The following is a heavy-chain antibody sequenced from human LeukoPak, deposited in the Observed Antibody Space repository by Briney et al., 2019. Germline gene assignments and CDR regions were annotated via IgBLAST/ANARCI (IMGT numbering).Heavy chain of an antibody. V-gene: IGHV3-23*01. CDR1: GFSFSSYG. D-gene: IGHD6-6*01. CDR3: AKFSGDSSSPL. CDR2: ISGSGGNT. J-gene: IGHJ6*01. Sequence: GGSLTLSCAASGFSFSSYGMNWVGQAPGKGPEWVSTISGSGGNTYYADSLNGRFTISRDTSKNTLYLQMNSLRAEDTAVYYCAKFSGDSSSPLWGQGSTASVSS.